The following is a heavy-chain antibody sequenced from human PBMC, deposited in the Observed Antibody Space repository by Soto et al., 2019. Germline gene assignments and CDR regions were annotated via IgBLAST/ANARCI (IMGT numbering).Heavy chain of an antibody. Sequence: EVQLLESGGGLVQPGGSLRLSCAASGFTFSSYAMSWVRQAPGKGLEWVSAISGSGGSTYYADSVKGRFTISRDNSKNTLDLQMNSLRAEDTAVYYCAKDGQVGGGSYVWWSYRYGFDYWGQGTLVTVSS. J-gene: IGHJ4*02. CDR2: ISGSGGST. CDR3: AKDGQVGGGSYVWWSYRYGFDY. D-gene: IGHD3-16*02. V-gene: IGHV3-23*01. CDR1: GFTFSSYA.